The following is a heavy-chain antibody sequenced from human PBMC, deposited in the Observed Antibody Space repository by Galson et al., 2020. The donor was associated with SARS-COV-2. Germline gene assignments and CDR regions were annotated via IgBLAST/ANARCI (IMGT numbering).Heavy chain of an antibody. CDR1: GFTFSSYD. CDR2: IDTAAYT. J-gene: IGHJ3*02. V-gene: IGHV3-13*01. D-gene: IGHD6-13*01. CDR3: AKIAATGDAFDI. Sequence: GESLKISCAASGFTFSSYDMHWVRQPTGKRLEWVSAIDTAAYTYYTDSVKGRFTFSRENAKKSLYLQMNSLRAEDTAVYYCAKIAATGDAFDIWGQGTMVSVSS.